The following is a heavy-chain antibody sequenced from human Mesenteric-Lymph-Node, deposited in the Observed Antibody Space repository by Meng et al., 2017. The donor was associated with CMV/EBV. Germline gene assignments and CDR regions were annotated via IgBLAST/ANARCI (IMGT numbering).Heavy chain of an antibody. CDR2: ISSSSSYI. D-gene: IGHD2-15*01. CDR1: GFTFSNYS. CDR3: ARHECSKSSCYDF. J-gene: IGHJ4*02. Sequence: GESLKISCAASGFTFSNYSMNWVRQAPGKGLEWVSSISSSSSYIYYADSVKGRFTISRDNAKNSLYLQMNSLRGEDTAVYYCARHECSKSSCYDFWGQGSLVTVSS. V-gene: IGHV3-21*01.